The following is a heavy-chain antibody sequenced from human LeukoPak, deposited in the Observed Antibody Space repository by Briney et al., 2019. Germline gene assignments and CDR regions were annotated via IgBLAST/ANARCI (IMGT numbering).Heavy chain of an antibody. CDR3: ARARTRELLDY. Sequence: SETLSLTCAVYGGSFSGYYWSWICQPPGKGLEWIGEINHSGSTNYNPSLKSRVTISVDTSKNQFSLKLSSVTAADTAVYYCARARTRELLDYWGQGTLVTASS. V-gene: IGHV4-34*01. J-gene: IGHJ4*02. D-gene: IGHD1-26*01. CDR1: GGSFSGYY. CDR2: INHSGST.